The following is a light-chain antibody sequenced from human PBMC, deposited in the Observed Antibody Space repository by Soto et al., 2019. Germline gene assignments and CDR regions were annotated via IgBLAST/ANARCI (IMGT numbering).Light chain of an antibody. V-gene: IGLV4-69*01. CDR3: QTWVTGIYV. Sequence: QPVLTQSPSASASLGASVKLTCTLSSGHSSYAIAWHQQQPEKGPRYLMKLNSDGSHNKGDGIPDRFSGSSSGAERYLTISSLQSEDESDYYCQTWVTGIYVFGTATKLTVL. CDR2: LNSDGSH. J-gene: IGLJ1*01. CDR1: SGHSSYA.